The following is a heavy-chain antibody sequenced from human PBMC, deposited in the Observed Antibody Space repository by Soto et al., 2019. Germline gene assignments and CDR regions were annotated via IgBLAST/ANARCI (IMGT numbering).Heavy chain of an antibody. CDR1: GYTFTSYY. CDR3: ARAGPIVVVPAASGWFDP. Sequence: WASVKVSCKASGYTFTSYYMHWVRQAPGQGLEWMGIINPSGGSTSYAQKFQGRVTMTRDTSTSTVYMELSSLRSEDTAVYYCARAGPIVVVPAASGWFDPWGQGTLVTVSS. CDR2: INPSGGST. V-gene: IGHV1-46*01. D-gene: IGHD2-2*01. J-gene: IGHJ5*02.